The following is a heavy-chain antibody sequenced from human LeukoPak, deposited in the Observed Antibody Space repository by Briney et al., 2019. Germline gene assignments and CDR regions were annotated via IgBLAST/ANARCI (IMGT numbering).Heavy chain of an antibody. CDR2: IIWNSSSI. CDR3: AKDISKDGYSPFDY. Sequence: PGRSLRLSCAASGFTIDDYAMQWVRQALGEGLGWGSGIIWNSSSIGYADSVKGRFTISRDNAKNYLYLPMNSQRADDIALYYCAKDISKDGYSPFDYWGQGTLVTVSS. CDR1: GFTIDDYA. D-gene: IGHD5-24*01. V-gene: IGHV3-9*03. J-gene: IGHJ4*02.